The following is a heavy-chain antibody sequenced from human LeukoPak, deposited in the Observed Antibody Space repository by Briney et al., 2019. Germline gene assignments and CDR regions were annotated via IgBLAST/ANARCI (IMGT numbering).Heavy chain of an antibody. Sequence: GGSLRLSCAASGFTVTSNYMSWVRQAPGKGLEWVSVIYSGGSTYYADSVKGRFTISRDNSKSTLYLQMGSLRAEDMAVYYCVREDTTSSWAFDGWGQGSLVTVSS. V-gene: IGHV3-53*01. CDR3: VREDTTSSWAFDG. D-gene: IGHD5-18*01. CDR2: IYSGGST. J-gene: IGHJ4*02. CDR1: GFTVTSNY.